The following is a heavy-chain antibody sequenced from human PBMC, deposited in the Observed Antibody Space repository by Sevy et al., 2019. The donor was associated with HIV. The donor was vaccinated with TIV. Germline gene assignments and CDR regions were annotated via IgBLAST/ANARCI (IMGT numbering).Heavy chain of an antibody. CDR1: GFTFSSYW. Sequence: GGSLRLSCAASGFTFSSYWMSWVRQAPGKGLEWVANIKQDGSEKYYVDSVKGRFTISRDNAKNSLYLQMNSLRAEDTAVYYCAVKGSSWYVHKNNWFEPWGQGTLVTVSS. D-gene: IGHD6-13*01. CDR2: IKQDGSEK. V-gene: IGHV3-7*01. CDR3: AVKGSSWYVHKNNWFEP. J-gene: IGHJ5*02.